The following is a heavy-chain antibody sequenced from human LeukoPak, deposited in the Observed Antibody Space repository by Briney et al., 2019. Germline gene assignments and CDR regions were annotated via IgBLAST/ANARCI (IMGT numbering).Heavy chain of an antibody. J-gene: IGHJ4*02. D-gene: IGHD6-13*01. V-gene: IGHV4-4*07. CDR1: GGSISSYY. CDR2: IYTGGST. CDR3: ARVGRQLAPFDY. Sequence: SETLSLTCTVSGGSISSYYWSWLRQPAGKGLEWIGRIYTGGSTNYNPSLTSRVTMSVDTSKNQFSLKLSSVTAADTAVYYCARVGRQLAPFDYWGQGTLVTVSS.